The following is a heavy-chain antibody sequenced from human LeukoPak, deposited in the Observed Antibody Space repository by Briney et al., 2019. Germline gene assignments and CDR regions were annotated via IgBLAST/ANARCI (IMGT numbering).Heavy chain of an antibody. CDR1: GYTLTELS. Sequence: GASVKVSCKVSGYTLTELSMHWVRQAPGKGLEWMGGFDPEDGETIYAQKFQGRVTMTRNTSISTAYMELSSLRSEDTAVYYCASGAITMVRGPPGYWGQGTLVTVSS. J-gene: IGHJ4*02. CDR3: ASGAITMVRGPPGY. D-gene: IGHD3-10*01. V-gene: IGHV1-24*01. CDR2: FDPEDGET.